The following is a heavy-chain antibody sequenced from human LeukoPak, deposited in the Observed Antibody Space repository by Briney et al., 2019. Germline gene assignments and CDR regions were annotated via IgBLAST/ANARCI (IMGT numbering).Heavy chain of an antibody. CDR1: GFTVSSNY. D-gene: IGHD3-22*01. V-gene: IGHV3-66*01. Sequence: GGSLRLSCAASGFTVSSNYMSWVRQAPGKGLEWVSVIYSGGSTYYADSVKGRFTISRDNSKNTLYLQMNSLRAEDTAVYYCAKAFSYDSSGYYHYWGQGTLVTVSS. CDR2: IYSGGST. CDR3: AKAFSYDSSGYYHY. J-gene: IGHJ4*02.